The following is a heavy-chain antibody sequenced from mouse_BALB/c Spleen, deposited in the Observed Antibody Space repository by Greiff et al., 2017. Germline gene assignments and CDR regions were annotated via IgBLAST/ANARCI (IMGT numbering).Heavy chain of an antibody. Sequence: EVQLQQSGAELVRPGALVTLSCKASGFNIKDYYMHWVKQRPEQGLEWIGWIDPENGNTIYDPKFQGKASITADTSSNTAYLQLSSLTSEDTDVYYCARGDYGFYYAMDYWGQGTSVTVSS. V-gene: IGHV14-1*02. J-gene: IGHJ4*01. CDR1: GFNIKDYY. CDR3: ARGDYGFYYAMDY. CDR2: IDPENGNT. D-gene: IGHD1-1*01.